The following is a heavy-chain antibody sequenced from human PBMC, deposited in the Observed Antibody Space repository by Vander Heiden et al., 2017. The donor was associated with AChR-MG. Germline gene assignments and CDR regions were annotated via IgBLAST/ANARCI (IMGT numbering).Heavy chain of an antibody. CDR3: ARGGRVPGWFDP. CDR2: INHSGST. J-gene: IGHJ5*02. Sequence: QVQLQQWGAGLLKPSETLSLTCAVYGGSFSGYYWCWIRQPPGKGQEWIGEINHSGSTNYNPSLKSRVTISVDTSKNQFSLKLSSVTAADTAVYYCARGGRVPGWFDPWGQGTLVTVSS. CDR1: GGSFSGYY. D-gene: IGHD2-8*02. V-gene: IGHV4-34*01.